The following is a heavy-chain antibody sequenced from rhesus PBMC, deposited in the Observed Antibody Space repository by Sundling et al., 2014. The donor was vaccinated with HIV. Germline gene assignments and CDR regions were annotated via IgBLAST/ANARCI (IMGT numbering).Heavy chain of an antibody. CDR1: GGSISGGYF. D-gene: IGHD1-38*01. J-gene: IGHJ6*01. Sequence: QVQLQESGPGLVKPSGTLSLTCAVSGGSISGGYFWSWIRQPPGKGLEWIGGIFSNTERTKYNPSLKSRVTISKDTSKNQLSLKLTSVSAADTAVYYCARDRNTWSFGLDSWAGGRRHRLL. V-gene: IGHV4S13*01. CDR2: IFSNTERT. CDR3: ARDRNTWSFGLDS.